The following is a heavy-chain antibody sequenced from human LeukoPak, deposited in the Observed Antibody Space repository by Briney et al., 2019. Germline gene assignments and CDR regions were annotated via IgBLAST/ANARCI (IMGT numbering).Heavy chain of an antibody. CDR3: ARVSAGGTYYYYYYMDV. CDR2: IKQDGSEK. Sequence: GGSLRLSCAASRFTFSSYWMSWVRQAPGKGLEWVANIKQDGSEKYYVDSVKGRFTISRDNAKNSLYLQMNSLRAEDTAVYYCARVSAGGTYYYYYYMDVWAKGPRSPSP. CDR1: RFTFSSYW. V-gene: IGHV3-7*01. J-gene: IGHJ6*03.